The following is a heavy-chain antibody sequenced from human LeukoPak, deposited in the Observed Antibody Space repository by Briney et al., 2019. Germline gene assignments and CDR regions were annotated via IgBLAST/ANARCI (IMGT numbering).Heavy chain of an antibody. CDR2: IKQDGSEK. Sequence: GGSFRLYCAASGFTFSSYWMSWVRQAPGKGLEWVANIKQDGSEKYYVDSVKGRFTISRDNAKNSLYLQMNSLRAEDTAVYYCARVRGVVIATCFDYWGQGTLVTVSS. CDR3: ARVRGVVIATCFDY. D-gene: IGHD2-21*01. V-gene: IGHV3-7*01. J-gene: IGHJ4*02. CDR1: GFTFSSYW.